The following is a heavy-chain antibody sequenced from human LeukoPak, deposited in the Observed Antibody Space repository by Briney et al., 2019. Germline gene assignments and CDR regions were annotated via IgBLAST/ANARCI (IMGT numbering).Heavy chain of an antibody. Sequence: ASVKVSCKASGYTFTSYDINWVRQATGQGLEWMGWMNPNSGNTGYAQKFQGRVTMTRNTSISTAYMELSSLRSEDTAVYYCARVGYYDSSGYYEDQRFDYWGQGTLVTVSS. CDR1: GYTFTSYD. J-gene: IGHJ4*02. CDR2: MNPNSGNT. CDR3: ARVGYYDSSGYYEDQRFDY. V-gene: IGHV1-8*01. D-gene: IGHD3-22*01.